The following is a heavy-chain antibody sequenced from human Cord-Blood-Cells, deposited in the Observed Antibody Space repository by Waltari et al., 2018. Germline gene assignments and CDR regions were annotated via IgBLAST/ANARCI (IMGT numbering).Heavy chain of an antibody. D-gene: IGHD7-27*01. CDR3: ARHHLSGEWAGWYFDL. Sequence: QMPGKGLEWMGIIYPGDSDTRYSPSFQGQVTISADKSISTAYLQWSSLKASDTAMYYCARHHLSGEWAGWYFDLWGRGILVTVSS. J-gene: IGHJ2*01. CDR2: IYPGDSDT. V-gene: IGHV5-51*01.